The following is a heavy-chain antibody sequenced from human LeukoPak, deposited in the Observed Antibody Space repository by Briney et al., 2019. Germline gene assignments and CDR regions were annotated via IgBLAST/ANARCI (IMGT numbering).Heavy chain of an antibody. Sequence: ASVKVSCKASGYTFTSYDINWVRQAPGQGLEWMGWISAYNGKTNYTQKLQGRVTMTTDTSTSTAYMELRSLRSDDTAVYYCAREVPYDSSVYYQPLDYWGQGTLVTVSS. D-gene: IGHD3-22*01. V-gene: IGHV1-18*01. CDR1: GYTFTSYD. CDR3: AREVPYDSSVYYQPLDY. J-gene: IGHJ4*02. CDR2: ISAYNGKT.